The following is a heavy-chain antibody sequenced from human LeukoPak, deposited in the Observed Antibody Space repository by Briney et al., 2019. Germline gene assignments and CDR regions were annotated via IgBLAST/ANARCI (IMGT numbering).Heavy chain of an antibody. Sequence: ASVKVSCKASGYTFTSYGISWVRQAPGQGLEWMGWMNPNSGNTGYAQKFQGRVTMTRNTSISTAYMELSSLRSEDTAVYYCARAYYEGGYFDYWGQGTLVTVSS. J-gene: IGHJ4*02. D-gene: IGHD3-22*01. CDR1: GYTFTSYG. V-gene: IGHV1-8*02. CDR3: ARAYYEGGYFDY. CDR2: MNPNSGNT.